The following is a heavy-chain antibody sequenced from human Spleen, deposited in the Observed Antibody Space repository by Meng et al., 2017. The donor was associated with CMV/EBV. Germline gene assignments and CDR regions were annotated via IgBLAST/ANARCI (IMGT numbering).Heavy chain of an antibody. J-gene: IGHJ4*02. CDR2: ISSYNGNT. V-gene: IGHV1-18*04. D-gene: IGHD2-8*01. Sequence: ASVQVSCKASGYSFTGYYIHWVRQAPGQGPEWMGWISSYNGNTNYAQKFQGRVTLTTDTYTSTAYMELRSLTSDDTAVYYCARDYVIRGVYSGYWGQGTLVTVSS. CDR1: GYSFTGYY. CDR3: ARDYVIRGVYSGY.